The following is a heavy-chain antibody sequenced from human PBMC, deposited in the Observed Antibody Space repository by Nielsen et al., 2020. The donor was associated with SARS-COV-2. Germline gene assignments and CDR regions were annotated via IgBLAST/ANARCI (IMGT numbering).Heavy chain of an antibody. D-gene: IGHD1-1*01. CDR1: GFTFSDYY. CDR2: ISSSSYT. CDR3: ARGLGIRERAFDI. Sequence: GESLKISCAASGFTFSDYYMSWIRQAPGKGLEWVSYISSSSYTNYADSVKGRFTISRDNAKNSLYLQMNSLRAEDTAVYYCARGLGIRERAFDIWGQGTMVTVSS. J-gene: IGHJ3*02. V-gene: IGHV3-11*05.